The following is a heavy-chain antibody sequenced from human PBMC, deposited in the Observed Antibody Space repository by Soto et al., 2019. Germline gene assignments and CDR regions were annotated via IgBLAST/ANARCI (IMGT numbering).Heavy chain of an antibody. Sequence: ASVKVSCKASGYTFTSYGISWVRQAPGQGLEWMGWISAYNGNTNYAQKLQGRVTMTTDTSTSTAYMELRSLRSDDTAVYYCARESSDVELECQFDPWGQGTLVTV. V-gene: IGHV1-18*01. J-gene: IGHJ5*02. CDR1: GYTFTSYG. CDR2: ISAYNGNT. CDR3: ARESSDVELECQFDP. D-gene: IGHD1-7*01.